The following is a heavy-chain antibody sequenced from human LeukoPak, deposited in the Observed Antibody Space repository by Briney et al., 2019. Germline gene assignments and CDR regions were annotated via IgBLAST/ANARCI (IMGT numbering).Heavy chain of an antibody. J-gene: IGHJ4*02. Sequence: GSLRLSCAASGFTFSSYWMSWVRQAPGRGLEWVANIKQDGSEKYYVDSVKGRFTISRDNSKNTLYLQMNSLRAEDTAVYYCARGAEDIVFYFDHWGQGTLVTVSS. CDR3: ARGAEDIVFYFDH. D-gene: IGHD2-15*01. CDR2: IKQDGSEK. V-gene: IGHV3-7*03. CDR1: GFTFSSYW.